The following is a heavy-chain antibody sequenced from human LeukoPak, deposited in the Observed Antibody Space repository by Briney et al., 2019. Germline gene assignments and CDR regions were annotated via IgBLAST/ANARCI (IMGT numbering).Heavy chain of an antibody. J-gene: IGHJ4*02. CDR3: AKVFYGDYAGFDY. V-gene: IGHV3-23*01. Sequence: GGSLRLSCAASGFTFSSYAMSWVRQAPGKGLEWVSAISGSGGGTYYADSVKGRFTISRDNSKNTLYLQMNSLRAEDTAVYYCAKVFYGDYAGFDYWGQGTLVTVSS. D-gene: IGHD4-17*01. CDR1: GFTFSSYA. CDR2: ISGSGGGT.